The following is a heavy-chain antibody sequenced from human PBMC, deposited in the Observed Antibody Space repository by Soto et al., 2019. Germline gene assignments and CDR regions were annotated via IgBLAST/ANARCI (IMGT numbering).Heavy chain of an antibody. CDR3: AKDSVAGSYWYFDL. Sequence: EVQLVESGGGLVKPGGSLRLSCAASGFTFSSYSMNWVRQAPGKGLEWVSSISSSGGNTYYADSVKGRFTISRDNSKNTLYLQMNSLRAEDTAVYYCAKDSVAGSYWYFDLWGRGTLVTVSS. J-gene: IGHJ2*01. V-gene: IGHV3-21*04. D-gene: IGHD6-19*01. CDR2: ISSSGGNT. CDR1: GFTFSSYS.